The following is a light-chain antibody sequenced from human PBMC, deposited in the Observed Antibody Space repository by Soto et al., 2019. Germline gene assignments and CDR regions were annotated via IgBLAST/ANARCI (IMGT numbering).Light chain of an antibody. CDR2: KVS. V-gene: IGKV2-30*01. Sequence: DVVMTQSPLSLPVTLGQPASISCRSSQSLVYSDGNTYLNWFQQRKGKSPRRLIYKVSNRDSGVPDRFRGSGSGTDFTLQISRVEAEDVSVYSCMQGTHSGVTFGPGTKVDIK. CDR1: QSLVYSDGNTY. CDR3: MQGTHSGVT. J-gene: IGKJ3*01.